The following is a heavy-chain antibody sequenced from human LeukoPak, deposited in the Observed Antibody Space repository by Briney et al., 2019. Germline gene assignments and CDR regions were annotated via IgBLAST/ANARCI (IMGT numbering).Heavy chain of an antibody. CDR1: GYTFTSYG. J-gene: IGHJ6*03. V-gene: IGHV1-18*01. CDR2: ISAYNGNT. D-gene: IGHD3-10*01. Sequence: ASVKVSCKASGYTFTSYGISWVRQAPGQGLEWMGWISAYNGNTNYAQKLQGRVTMTTDTSTSTAYMELRSLRSDDTAGYYCAREGNYYGSGSYPAGYYYYYYMDVWGKGTTVTIS. CDR3: AREGNYYGSGSYPAGYYYYYYMDV.